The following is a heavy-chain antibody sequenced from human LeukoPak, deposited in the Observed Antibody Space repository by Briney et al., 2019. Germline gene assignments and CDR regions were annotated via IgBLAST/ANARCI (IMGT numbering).Heavy chain of an antibody. Sequence: SETLSLTCTVSGGSTSGYYWSWIRQPAGKALEWIGRIYSTGSTHYNPSLKSRVTMSVDTSKNQFSLKLSSVTAADAAVYYCARVAFWSGYYTHFDYWGQGTLVTVSS. CDR1: GGSTSGYY. CDR3: ARVAFWSGYYTHFDY. D-gene: IGHD3-3*01. V-gene: IGHV4-4*07. CDR2: IYSTGST. J-gene: IGHJ4*02.